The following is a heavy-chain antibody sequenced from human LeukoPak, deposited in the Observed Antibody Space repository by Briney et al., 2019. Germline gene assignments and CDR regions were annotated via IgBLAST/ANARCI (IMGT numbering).Heavy chain of an antibody. Sequence: PGGSLRLSCAASGFTVSSNYMTWVRQAPGKGLEWGSIIYSGGTTYYADSVKGRFTISRDNSKNTLYLQMNSLRAEDTAVYYCARLYYYVSGTYSRYFDYWGQGTLVTVSS. CDR1: GFTVSSNY. CDR2: IYSGGTT. J-gene: IGHJ4*02. CDR3: ARLYYYVSGTYSRYFDY. D-gene: IGHD3-10*01. V-gene: IGHV3-53*01.